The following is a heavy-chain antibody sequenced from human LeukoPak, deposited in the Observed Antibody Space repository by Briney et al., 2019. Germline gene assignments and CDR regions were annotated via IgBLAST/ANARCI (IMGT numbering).Heavy chain of an antibody. Sequence: SQTLSLTCAVSGGSISSGDYSWSWIRQPPGKGLEWIGFIFQSVSTYYNPSLKSRVTISVDRSKNQFSLKLSSVTAADTAVYYCARVGSDWNDVRYNWFDPWGQGTLVTVSS. D-gene: IGHD1-1*01. CDR2: IFQSVST. CDR1: GGSISSGDYS. CDR3: ARVGSDWNDVRYNWFDP. J-gene: IGHJ5*02. V-gene: IGHV4-30-2*01.